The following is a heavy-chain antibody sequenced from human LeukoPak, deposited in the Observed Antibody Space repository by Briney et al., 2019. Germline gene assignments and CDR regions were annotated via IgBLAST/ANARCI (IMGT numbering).Heavy chain of an antibody. Sequence: PGGSLRLSCAASGFTFDDYAMHWVRQAPGKGLEWVSGISWHSGSIGYADSVKGRFTISRDNAKNSLYLQMNSLRAEDTALYYCARGRPPADYWGQGTLVTVSS. CDR3: ARGRPPADY. V-gene: IGHV3-9*01. J-gene: IGHJ4*02. CDR2: ISWHSGSI. CDR1: GFTFDDYA.